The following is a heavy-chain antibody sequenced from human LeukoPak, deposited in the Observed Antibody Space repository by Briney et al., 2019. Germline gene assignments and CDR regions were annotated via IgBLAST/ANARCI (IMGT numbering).Heavy chain of an antibody. J-gene: IGHJ4*02. CDR2: ISGSGRST. Sequence: GGSLSLSCPASGFTFSSYAMTWVRQAPGKGREWVSAISGSGRSTYYASSVKGRFTLPRDNSKNTLDLQMNSLRAEDTAVYYCAKDPYDSSGYYQNYWGQGTLVTVSS. V-gene: IGHV3-23*01. D-gene: IGHD3-22*01. CDR1: GFTFSSYA. CDR3: AKDPYDSSGYYQNY.